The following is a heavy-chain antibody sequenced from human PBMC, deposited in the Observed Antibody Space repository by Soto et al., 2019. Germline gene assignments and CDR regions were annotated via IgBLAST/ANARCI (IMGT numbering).Heavy chain of an antibody. CDR1: GYTFTSYG. J-gene: IGHJ5*02. CDR3: AVYCSGGSCYNGWFDP. D-gene: IGHD2-15*01. V-gene: IGHV1-18*01. Sequence: ASVKVSCKASGYTFTSYGISWVRQTPGQGLEWMGWISAYNGNTNYAQKLQGRVTMTTDTSTSTAYMELRSLRSEDTAVYYCAVYCSGGSCYNGWFDPWGQGTLVTVSS. CDR2: ISAYNGNT.